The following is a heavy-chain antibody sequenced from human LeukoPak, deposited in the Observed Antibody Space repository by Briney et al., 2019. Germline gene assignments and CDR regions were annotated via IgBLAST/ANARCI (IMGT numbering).Heavy chain of an antibody. CDR2: IGGSDGRT. V-gene: IGHV3-23*01. Sequence: GGSLRLSCAASGFNVGSNYMSWVRQAPGKGLEWVSLIGGSDGRTRYADSVKGRFTISRDNSKNTLYLEMNSLRAEDTAVYYCAKDSSSYDWGYMDVWGKGTTVTISS. CDR3: AKDSSSYDWGYMDV. CDR1: GFNVGSNY. J-gene: IGHJ6*03. D-gene: IGHD3-22*01.